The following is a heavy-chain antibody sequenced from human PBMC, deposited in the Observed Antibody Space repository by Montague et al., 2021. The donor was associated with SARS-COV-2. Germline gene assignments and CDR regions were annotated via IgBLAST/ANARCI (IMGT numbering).Heavy chain of an antibody. V-gene: IGHV6-1*01. CDR3: ARTSASSDY. CDR1: GDSVSSNIAT. J-gene: IGHJ4*02. CDR2: TYYRSKWYN. D-gene: IGHD1-26*01. Sequence: CAISGDSVSSNIATWNWIRQSPSRGLEWLGRTYYRSKWYNGYAESVKSRITIDPDTSKHQFSLHLNSVTPEDTAVYYCARTSASSDYWGQGTLVTVSS.